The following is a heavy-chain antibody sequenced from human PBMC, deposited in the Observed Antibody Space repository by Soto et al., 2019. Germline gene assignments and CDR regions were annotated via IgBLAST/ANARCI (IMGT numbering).Heavy chain of an antibody. CDR1: GFSLTTDGEG. D-gene: IGHD1-20*01. V-gene: IGHV2-5*02. CDR3: AHPRNRITEDAEVGDFAD. J-gene: IGHJ4*02. CDR2: IYWDDDE. Sequence: QITLKESGPTLVKPAQTLALTCSFSGFSLTTDGEGVGWVRQPPGEALEWLALIYWDDDERYSPSLKTRLTITKDPSKNQVVLIMTNMDPVHTATYYCAHPRNRITEDAEVGDFADWRQGTLVTPSS.